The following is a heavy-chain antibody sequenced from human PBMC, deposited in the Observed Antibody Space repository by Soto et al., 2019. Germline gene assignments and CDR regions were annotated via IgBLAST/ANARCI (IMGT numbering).Heavy chain of an antibody. CDR3: ARDHHNSGWYNVGNY. D-gene: IGHD6-13*01. J-gene: IGHJ4*02. Sequence: QVQLVDSGGGVVQPGRSLRLSCAASGFTFSTYGMHWVRQVPGKGLEWVAVISNDGRNKYYADSVKGRFTISRADSKNTMELQMNNLRPEDTAVYYCARDHHNSGWYNVGNYWGRGTLVTVSS. V-gene: IGHV3-30*03. CDR2: ISNDGRNK. CDR1: GFTFSTYG.